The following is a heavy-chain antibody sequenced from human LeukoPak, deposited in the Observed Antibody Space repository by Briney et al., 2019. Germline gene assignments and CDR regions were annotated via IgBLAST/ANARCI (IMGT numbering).Heavy chain of an antibody. Sequence: SETLSLTCTVSGGSISSSSYYRGWIRQPPGKGLEWIGSIYYSGSTYYNPSLKSRVTISVDTSKNQFSLKLSSVTAADTAVYYCARHLGAMDRANYYYYYMDVWGKGTTVTVSS. CDR2: IYYSGST. D-gene: IGHD5-18*01. CDR3: ARHLGAMDRANYYYYYMDV. J-gene: IGHJ6*03. V-gene: IGHV4-39*01. CDR1: GGSISSSSYY.